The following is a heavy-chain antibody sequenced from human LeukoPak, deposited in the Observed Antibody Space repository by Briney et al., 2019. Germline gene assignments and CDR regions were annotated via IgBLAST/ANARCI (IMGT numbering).Heavy chain of an antibody. J-gene: IGHJ4*02. Sequence: SETLSLTCAIYGGSFGGYYWSWIRQPPGKGLEWIGEINHSGSTNYNTSLKSRVTISVDTSKNHFSLKLSSVTAADTAVYYCAGPGAGDLDYWGQGTLVTVSS. CDR1: GGSFGGYY. V-gene: IGHV4-34*01. CDR3: AGPGAGDLDY. CDR2: INHSGST. D-gene: IGHD3-10*01.